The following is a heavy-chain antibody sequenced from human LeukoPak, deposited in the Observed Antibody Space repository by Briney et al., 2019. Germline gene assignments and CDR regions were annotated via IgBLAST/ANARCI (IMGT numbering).Heavy chain of an antibody. D-gene: IGHD3-22*01. CDR2: FSSSSNYI. Sequence: GGSLRLSCAASGFTFSSYSMRWVRKPPGKGLEWVASFSSSSNYIYYADSVKGRFTISRNNAKNSVYLRMNSPRAEDTAVYYCAREFYYDSSGDDAFDIWGQGTMVTVSS. CDR3: AREFYYDSSGDDAFDI. V-gene: IGHV3-21*01. CDR1: GFTFSSYS. J-gene: IGHJ3*02.